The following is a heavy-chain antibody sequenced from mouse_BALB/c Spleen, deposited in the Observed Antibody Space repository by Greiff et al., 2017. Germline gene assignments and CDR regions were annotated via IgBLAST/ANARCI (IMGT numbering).Heavy chain of an antibody. D-gene: IGHD1-1*01. Sequence: VHLVESGPGLVAPSQSLSITCTVSGFSLTNSGVHWVRQSPGKGLEWLGVIWGDGSTNYNSAFKSRLSISKDNSKSQVFLKMNSLQTDDTARYYCAKPNSITTVVDYYAMDYWGQGTSVTVSS. CDR1: GFSLTNSG. CDR2: IWGDGST. V-gene: IGHV2-6-6*01. J-gene: IGHJ4*01. CDR3: AKPNSITTVVDYYAMDY.